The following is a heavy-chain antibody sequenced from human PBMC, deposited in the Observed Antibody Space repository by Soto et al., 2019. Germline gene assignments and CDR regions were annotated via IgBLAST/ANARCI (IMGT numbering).Heavy chain of an antibody. CDR2: IIPMSSVV. J-gene: IGHJ4*02. CDR1: GGTFSDFG. D-gene: IGHD2-21*02. Sequence: QVQVVQSGAEVKKPGSSVKVSCKVSGGTFSDFGLSWVRLAPGRGPEWLGGIIPMSSVVNHGQTFQGRVTITADASTGTGYMELSSLRSEDTALYYCATTFCGEDCFSTYYLDHWGQGTLVTVSS. CDR3: ATTFCGEDCFSTYYLDH. V-gene: IGHV1-69*12.